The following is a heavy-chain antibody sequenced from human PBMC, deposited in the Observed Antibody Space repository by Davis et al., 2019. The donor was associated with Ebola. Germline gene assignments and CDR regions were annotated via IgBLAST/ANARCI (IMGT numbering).Heavy chain of an antibody. CDR3: ARVNLWSRGWAMDV. Sequence: GESLKISCAASGFTFSSYGMHWVRQAPGKGLEWVAVIWYDGSNKYYADSVKGRFTISRDNSKNTLYLQMNSLRAEDTAVYYCARVNLWSRGWAMDVWGKGTTVTVSS. CDR2: IWYDGSNK. CDR1: GFTFSSYG. D-gene: IGHD2-21*01. V-gene: IGHV3-33*01. J-gene: IGHJ6*04.